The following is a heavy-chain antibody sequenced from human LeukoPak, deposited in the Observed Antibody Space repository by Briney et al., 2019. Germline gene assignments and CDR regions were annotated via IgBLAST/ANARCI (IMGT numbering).Heavy chain of an antibody. V-gene: IGHV3-74*01. CDR1: GSTFSNYW. CDR2: ISTDGKST. J-gene: IGHJ6*02. Sequence: PPGGSLRLSCVASGSTFSNYWMLWVRQAPGKGLMWVSLISTDGKSTRYAESVKGRFTISRDNAKNALYLQMDILRVEDTALYFCVRDYQFIQEVWGQGTTVTVSS. D-gene: IGHD2-2*01. CDR3: VRDYQFIQEV.